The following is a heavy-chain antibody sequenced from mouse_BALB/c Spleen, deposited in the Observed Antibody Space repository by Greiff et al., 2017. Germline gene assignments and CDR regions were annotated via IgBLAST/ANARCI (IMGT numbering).Heavy chain of an antibody. D-gene: IGHD1-1*01. Sequence: EVQLQQSGPELVKPGASVKMSCKASGYTFTSYVMHWVKQKPGQGLEWIGYINPYNDGTKYNEKFKGKATLTSDKSSSTAYMELSSLTSEDSAVYYCARGTTVVATRGYFDYWGQGTTLTVSS. J-gene: IGHJ2*01. CDR2: INPYNDGT. CDR1: GYTFTSYV. V-gene: IGHV1-14*01. CDR3: ARGTTVVATRGYFDY.